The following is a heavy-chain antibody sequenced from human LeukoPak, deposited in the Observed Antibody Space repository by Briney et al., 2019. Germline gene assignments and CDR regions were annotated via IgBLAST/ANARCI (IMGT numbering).Heavy chain of an antibody. CDR1: GFSLSTSGVG. Sequence: SGPTLVNPTQTLTLTCTFSGFSLSTSGVGVGWIRQPPGTALEWLALIYWDDAKRCSPSLKSRLTITKDTSKNQVVLTMTNMDPVDTATYYCAHRPLAAAGMVFDPWGQGTLVTVSS. V-gene: IGHV2-5*02. CDR2: IYWDDAK. D-gene: IGHD6-13*01. CDR3: AHRPLAAAGMVFDP. J-gene: IGHJ5*02.